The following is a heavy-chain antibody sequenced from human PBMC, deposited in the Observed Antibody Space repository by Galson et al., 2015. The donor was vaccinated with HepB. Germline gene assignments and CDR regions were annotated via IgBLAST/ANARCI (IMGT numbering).Heavy chain of an antibody. Sequence: SLRLSCAASGFTFSSYAMSWVRQAPGKGLEWVSAISGSGGSTYYADSVKGRFTISRDNSKNTLYLQMNSLRAEDTAVYYCAKGGLLSSVNGNYGMDVWGQGTTVTVSS. CDR3: AKGGLLSSVNGNYGMDV. CDR2: ISGSGGST. CDR1: GFTFSSYA. D-gene: IGHD2-2*01. V-gene: IGHV3-23*01. J-gene: IGHJ6*02.